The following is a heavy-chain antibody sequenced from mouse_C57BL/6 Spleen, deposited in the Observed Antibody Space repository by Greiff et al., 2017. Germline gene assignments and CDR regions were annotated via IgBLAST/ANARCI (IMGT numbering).Heavy chain of an antibody. Sequence: VQLKESGAELVKPGASVKLSCTASGFNIKDYYMHWVKQRPEQGLEWIGRIDPEDGETKYAPNFQGKATITADTSSNTAYLHLSSLTSEDTAVYYCARSEDGYGYYFDYWGQGTTLTVSS. CDR2: IDPEDGET. CDR1: GFNIKDYY. J-gene: IGHJ2*01. D-gene: IGHD2-2*01. CDR3: ARSEDGYGYYFDY. V-gene: IGHV14-2*01.